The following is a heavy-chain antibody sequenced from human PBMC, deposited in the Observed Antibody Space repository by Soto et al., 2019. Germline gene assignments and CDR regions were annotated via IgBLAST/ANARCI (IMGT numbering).Heavy chain of an antibody. J-gene: IGHJ4*02. Sequence: ASVKVSCKASGGTFSNHAISWVRQAPGQGPEWMGGVIPIPGTINYAQKFQGRVTITADESMTTAYMELTSLRYEDTAVYYCARGPDRSGFYLFDYWGQGTLVTVS. CDR1: GGTFSNHA. V-gene: IGHV1-69*13. D-gene: IGHD3-22*01. CDR2: VIPIPGTI. CDR3: ARGPDRSGFYLFDY.